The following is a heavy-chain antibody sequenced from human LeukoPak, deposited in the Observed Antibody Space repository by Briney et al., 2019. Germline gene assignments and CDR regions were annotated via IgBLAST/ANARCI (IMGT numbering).Heavy chain of an antibody. V-gene: IGHV4-39*01. CDR1: GDSISSSSSY. Sequence: PSETLSLTCTVSGDSISSSSSYRGWIRQPPGKGLEWIGSLYYSGSTYYNPSLKSRVTISVDTSKNQFSLKLSSVTAADTAVYYCARRGGSYYYYGLDVWGQGTTVTVSS. J-gene: IGHJ6*02. CDR2: LYYSGST. CDR3: ARRGGSYYYYGLDV. D-gene: IGHD1-26*01.